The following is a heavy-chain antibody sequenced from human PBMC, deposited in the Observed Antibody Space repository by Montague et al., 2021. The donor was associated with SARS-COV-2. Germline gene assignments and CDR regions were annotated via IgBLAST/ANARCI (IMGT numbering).Heavy chain of an antibody. J-gene: IGHJ3*02. CDR3: ARTTTRMLYPENAFDI. CDR1: GDSVSSNPAT. D-gene: IGHD2-15*01. CDR2: TYYRSKWYH. V-gene: IGHV6-1*01. Sequence: CAISGDSVSSNPATWNWIRQSPSRGLKWLGRTYYRSKWYHDYAISLKSRITINPDTSKNQFSLQLSSVAPEDTAVFYCARTTTRMLYPENAFDIWGQGTMVTVPS.